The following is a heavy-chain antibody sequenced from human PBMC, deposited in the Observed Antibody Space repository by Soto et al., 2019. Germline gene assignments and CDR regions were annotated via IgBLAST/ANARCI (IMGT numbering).Heavy chain of an antibody. Sequence: QVQLVESGGGVVQPGRSLRLSCAASGFTFSSYAMHWVRRAPGKGLEWVAAVSHDGKSGFYADSVSGRFTVSRDNSNNLVYRQMDRLRPEDTALFYCARLDKFNGGWSWGQGTAVTVSS. V-gene: IGHV3-30*14. CDR1: GFTFSSYA. D-gene: IGHD6-19*01. J-gene: IGHJ4*02. CDR2: VSHDGKSG. CDR3: ARLDKFNGGWS.